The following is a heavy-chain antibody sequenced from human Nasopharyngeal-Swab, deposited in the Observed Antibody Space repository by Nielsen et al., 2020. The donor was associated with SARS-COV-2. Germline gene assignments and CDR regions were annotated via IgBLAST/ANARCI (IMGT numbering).Heavy chain of an antibody. CDR1: GFSFNSYA. CDR2: ISGSGGST. J-gene: IGHJ4*02. CDR3: AKDGGGGVQSIAAAGTHFDY. Sequence: GESLKISCAASGFSFNSYAMSWVRQAPGKGLEWVSAISGSGGSTYYADSVKGRFTISRDKSKNTLYLQMNSLSAEDTAVYYCAKDGGGGVQSIAAAGTHFDYWGQGTLVTVSS. D-gene: IGHD6-13*01. V-gene: IGHV3-23*01.